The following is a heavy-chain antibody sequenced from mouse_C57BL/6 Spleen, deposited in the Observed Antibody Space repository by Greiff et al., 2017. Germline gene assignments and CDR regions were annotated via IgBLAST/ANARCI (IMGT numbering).Heavy chain of an antibody. Sequence: QVQLQQSGPELVKPGASVKISCKASGYAFTSSWMNWVKQRPGQGLEWIGRIYPGDGYTNYNGKFKGKATLTADKSSSTAYMQLSSLTSEDSAVYFGARWYDYGEDYAMDYWGQGTSVTVSS. D-gene: IGHD2-4*01. CDR3: ARWYDYGEDYAMDY. CDR1: GYAFTSSW. V-gene: IGHV1-82*01. CDR2: IYPGDGYT. J-gene: IGHJ4*01.